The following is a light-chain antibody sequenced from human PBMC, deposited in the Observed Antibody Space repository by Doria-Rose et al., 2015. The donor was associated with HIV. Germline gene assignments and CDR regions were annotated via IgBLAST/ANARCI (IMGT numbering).Light chain of an antibody. J-gene: IGLJ3*02. CDR2: EFS. V-gene: IGLV2-23*02. CDR1: SSDVGSYNL. Sequence: QSALIQPASVSGSPGQSITISCTGTSSDVGSYNLVSWYQQYPGKAPKLMILEFSNRPSGISNRFSGSKSGNTASLTISGLQAEDVADYYCYSYVGSSTVVFGGGTKLTVL. CDR3: YSYVGSSTVV.